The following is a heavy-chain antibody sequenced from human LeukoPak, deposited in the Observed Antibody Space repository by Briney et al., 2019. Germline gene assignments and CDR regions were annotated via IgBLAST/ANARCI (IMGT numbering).Heavy chain of an antibody. CDR3: ARPRDYGDYGGGY. CDR1: GFTFSSYA. J-gene: IGHJ4*02. CDR2: ISSSSSYI. Sequence: GGSLRLSCAASGFTFSSYAMSWVRQAPGKGLEWVSSISSSSSYIYYADSVKGRFTISRDNAKNSLYLQMNSLRAEDTAVYYCARPRDYGDYGGGYWGQGTLVTVSS. D-gene: IGHD4-17*01. V-gene: IGHV3-21*01.